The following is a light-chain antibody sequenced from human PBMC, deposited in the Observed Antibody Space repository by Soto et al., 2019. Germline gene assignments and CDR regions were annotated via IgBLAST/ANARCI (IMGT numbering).Light chain of an antibody. V-gene: IGKV3-20*01. J-gene: IGKJ4*01. CDR1: QGVTSSN. Sequence: EIVLTQSPGTLSLSPGERTTLSGRASQGVTSSNLAWYQQKPGQAPRLLIYVASSRATGIPDRFSGSGSGTDFTLTISRLEPEDFAVYYCQQYGSSPLTFGGGTKVEIK. CDR3: QQYGSSPLT. CDR2: VAS.